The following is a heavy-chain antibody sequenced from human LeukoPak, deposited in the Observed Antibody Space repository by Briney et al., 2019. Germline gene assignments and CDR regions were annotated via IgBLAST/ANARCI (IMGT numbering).Heavy chain of an antibody. D-gene: IGHD6-19*01. V-gene: IGHV3-23*01. CDR1: GFIFSNYG. J-gene: IGHJ4*02. CDR3: AKSSRYGTGWYGKIDY. Sequence: PGGSLRLSCAASGFIFSNYGMNWVRQAPGRGLEWVAAISASGSATSYADSVRGRFTISRDNSKSTTYLQMDSLRADDTAVYYCAKSSRYGTGWYGKIDYWGQGTLVTVSS. CDR2: ISASGSAT.